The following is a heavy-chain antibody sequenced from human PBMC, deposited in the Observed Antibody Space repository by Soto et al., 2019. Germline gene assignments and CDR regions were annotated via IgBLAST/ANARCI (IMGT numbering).Heavy chain of an antibody. CDR2: INAGNGNT. V-gene: IGHV1-3*01. CDR1: GYTFTSYA. CDR3: ARGFDQGYSSGLYYFDY. D-gene: IGHD6-19*01. Sequence: VASVKVSCKASGYTFTSYAMHRVRQAPGQRLEWMGWINAGNGNTKYSQKFQGRVTITRDTSASTAYMELSSLRSEDTAVYYCARGFDQGYSSGLYYFDYGGQETLVTVPS. J-gene: IGHJ4*02.